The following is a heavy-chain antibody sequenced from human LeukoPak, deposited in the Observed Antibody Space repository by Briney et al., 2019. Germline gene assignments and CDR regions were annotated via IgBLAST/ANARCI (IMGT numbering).Heavy chain of an antibody. V-gene: IGHV3-64*01. J-gene: IGHJ4*02. CDR2: ISSNGGST. CDR1: GFTFSSYA. D-gene: IGHD5-18*01. Sequence: GGSLRLSCAASGFTFSSYAMHWVRQAPGKGLEYVSAISSNGGSTYYANSVKGRFTISRDNSKNTLYLQMGSLRAEDMAVYYCARGEVPWIQLWSVIWGQGTLVTVSS. CDR3: ARGEVPWIQLWSVI.